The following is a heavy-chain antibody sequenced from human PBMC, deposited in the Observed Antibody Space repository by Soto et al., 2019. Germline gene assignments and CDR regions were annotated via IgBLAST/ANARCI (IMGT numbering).Heavy chain of an antibody. J-gene: IGHJ4*02. CDR1: GGSISSGGYY. V-gene: IGHV4-31*03. D-gene: IGHD5-18*01. CDR3: ARAPGYSYGTYYFDY. CDR2: IYYSGST. Sequence: SETLSLTCTVSGGSISSGGYYWSWIRQHPGKGLEWIGYIYYSGSTYYNPSLKSRVTISVDTSKNQFSLKLSSVTAADTAVYYCARAPGYSYGTYYFDYWGQGTLVTVYS.